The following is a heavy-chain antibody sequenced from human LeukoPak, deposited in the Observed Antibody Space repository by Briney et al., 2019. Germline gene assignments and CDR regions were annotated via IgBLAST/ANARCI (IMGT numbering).Heavy chain of an antibody. CDR2: IYTSGRT. D-gene: IGHD6-19*01. CDR3: ARVPGMEWLDADFDY. Sequence: KTSQTLSLTCTVPGGSISSGSYYWSLIRQPAGKGLEWIGRIYTSGRTNYNPSLKSRLTISVDTSKNQFSLKVSSVTAADTAVYYCARVPGMEWLDADFDYWGQGTLVTVSS. J-gene: IGHJ4*02. V-gene: IGHV4-61*02. CDR1: GGSISSGSYY.